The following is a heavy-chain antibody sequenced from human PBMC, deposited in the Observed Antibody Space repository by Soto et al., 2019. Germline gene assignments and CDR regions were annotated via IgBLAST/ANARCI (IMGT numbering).Heavy chain of an antibody. CDR2: ISAYNGNT. D-gene: IGHD3-16*01. CDR3: ARGLYRRGTYDAFDN. CDR1: GYTPTNYA. J-gene: IGHJ4*02. Sequence: QVPLVQSGPEVKKPGASVKVSCKTSGYTPTNYAIGWVRQAPGQGREYMGWISAYNGNTNYARKLQDRVTLTTDTRTRTAYMKLRSLQSEDTAIYSCARGLYRRGTYDAFDNWGQGTLVTVSS. V-gene: IGHV1-18*01.